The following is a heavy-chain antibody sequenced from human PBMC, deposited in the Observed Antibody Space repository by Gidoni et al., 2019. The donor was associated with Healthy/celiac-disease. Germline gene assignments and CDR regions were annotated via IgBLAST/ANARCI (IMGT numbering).Heavy chain of an antibody. J-gene: IGHJ4*02. D-gene: IGHD1-26*01. CDR2: IWYDGSNK. CDR3: ARDGWGSGSYGFDY. CDR1: GFTFSSYG. V-gene: IGHV3-33*01. Sequence: QVQLVESGGGVVQPGRSLRLSCAASGFTFSSYGMHWVRQAPGKGLEWVAVIWYDGSNKYYADSVKGRFTISRDNSKNTLYLQMNSLRAEDTAVYYCARDGWGSGSYGFDYWGQGTLVTVSS.